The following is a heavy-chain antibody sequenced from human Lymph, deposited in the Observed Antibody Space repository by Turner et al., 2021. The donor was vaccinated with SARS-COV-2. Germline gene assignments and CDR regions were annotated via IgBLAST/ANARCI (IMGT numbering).Heavy chain of an antibody. D-gene: IGHD3-22*01. J-gene: IGHJ4*02. Sequence: EVQLLEYGGGLVQPGGSLRPSCAASEFTFSSYAMSWVRQAPGKGLECVSAIIGSGGHTYYADSVKGRFTISRDNSKNTLYLQMNSLRAEDTAVYYCAKGVRGAMIVVVIPYFDYWGQGTLVTVSS. CDR3: AKGVRGAMIVVVIPYFDY. V-gene: IGHV3-23*01. CDR2: IIGSGGHT. CDR1: EFTFSSYA.